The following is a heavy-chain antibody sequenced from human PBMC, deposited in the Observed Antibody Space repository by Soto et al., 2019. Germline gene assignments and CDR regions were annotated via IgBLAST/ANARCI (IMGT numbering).Heavy chain of an antibody. CDR2: MYTSGST. V-gene: IGHV4-4*07. CDR3: ARGTLMDYYDSSGYYFDY. J-gene: IGHJ4*02. Sequence: TSETLSLTCTVSGGSFNCYYWIWIRQPAGKGLESIGRMYTSGSTNYNPSLKSRVTMSIDTSENQFSLKLTSVTAADTAVYYCARGTLMDYYDSSGYYFDYWGQGTPVTVSS. CDR1: GGSFNCYY. D-gene: IGHD3-22*01.